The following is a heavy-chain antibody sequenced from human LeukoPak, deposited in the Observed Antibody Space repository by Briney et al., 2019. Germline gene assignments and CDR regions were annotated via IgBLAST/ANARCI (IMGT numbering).Heavy chain of an antibody. CDR1: GFTFSSYS. CDR2: ISSSSTI. CDR3: ARPNIYCSGGSSYLGHFDY. Sequence: GGSLRLSCAPSGFTFSSYSMNWVRPAPGKGLEWVSYISSSSTIYYAHTVKGRFTISRDNAKNSLYLQMNSLKTEDTAVYYCARPNIYCSGGSSYLGHFDYWGQGTLVTVSS. V-gene: IGHV3-48*01. J-gene: IGHJ4*02. D-gene: IGHD2-15*01.